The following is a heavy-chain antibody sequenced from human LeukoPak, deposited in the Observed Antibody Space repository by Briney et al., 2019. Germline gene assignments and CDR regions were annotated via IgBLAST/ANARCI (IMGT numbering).Heavy chain of an antibody. Sequence: PSETLSLTCTVSGGSISSSSYYWSWIRQPPGKGLEWIGEINHSGSTNYNPSLKSRVTISVDTSKNQFSLKLSSVTAADTAVYYCARGPNYDFWSGYTDWGQGTLVTVSS. CDR2: INHSGST. V-gene: IGHV4-39*07. D-gene: IGHD3-3*01. CDR3: ARGPNYDFWSGYTD. J-gene: IGHJ4*02. CDR1: GGSISSSSYY.